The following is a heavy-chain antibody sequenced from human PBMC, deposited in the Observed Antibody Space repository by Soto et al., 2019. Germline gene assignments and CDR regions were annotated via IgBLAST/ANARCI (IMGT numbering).Heavy chain of an antibody. CDR3: ALLSFLGPAFDY. Sequence: QITLKESGPTLVKPTQTLTLTCTFSGFSLSTSGVGVGWIRQPPGKALEWLALIYWDDDKRYSPSLKSRLTITKDTSKNQVVLTMTNMDPVDTATYYFALLSFLGPAFDYWGQGTLVTVSS. D-gene: IGHD2-2*01. J-gene: IGHJ4*02. CDR1: GFSLSTSGVG. CDR2: IYWDDDK. V-gene: IGHV2-5*02.